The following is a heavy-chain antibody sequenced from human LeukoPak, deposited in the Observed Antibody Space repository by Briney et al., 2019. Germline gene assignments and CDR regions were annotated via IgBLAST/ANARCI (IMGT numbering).Heavy chain of an antibody. CDR2: ISAYNGNT. CDR1: GYTFTSYG. CDR3: ARVAEGGYYPDY. V-gene: IGHV1-18*01. Sequence: ASVKVSCKASGYTFTSYGISWVRQAPGQGLEWMGWISAYNGNTNYAQKLQGRVTMTTDTSTSTAYMELRSLRSDDTAAYYCARVAEGGYYPDYWGQGTLVTVSS. D-gene: IGHD3-22*01. J-gene: IGHJ4*02.